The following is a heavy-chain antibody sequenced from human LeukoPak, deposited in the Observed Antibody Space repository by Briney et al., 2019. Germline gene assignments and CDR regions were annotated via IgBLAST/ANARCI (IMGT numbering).Heavy chain of an antibody. CDR2: IIPIFGTA. CDR3: ARVTVTTSEVDY. Sequence: RVSVKFSCKASGGTFISYAISWVRQAPGQRLEWMGGIIPIFGTANYAQKFHGRVTITTDESTSTAYMELSSLRSEDTAVYYCARVTVTTSEVDYWGQGTLVTVSS. D-gene: IGHD4-17*01. V-gene: IGHV1-69*05. J-gene: IGHJ4*02. CDR1: GGTFISYA.